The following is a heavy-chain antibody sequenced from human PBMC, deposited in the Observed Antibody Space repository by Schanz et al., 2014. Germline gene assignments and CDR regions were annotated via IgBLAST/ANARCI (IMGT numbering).Heavy chain of an antibody. V-gene: IGHV3-64*04. CDR3: ARELPGVVAFDS. CDR1: GFTFSIYA. Sequence: VQLVESGGGLVQPGGSLRLSCSASGFTFSIYAMHWVRQAPGKGLEYVSAISHDGYSTYYADSVKGRFTISRDNSKNTLYLQINNLRADDTAVYYCARELPGVVAFDSWGQGTMVTVSS. J-gene: IGHJ3*01. CDR2: ISHDGYST. D-gene: IGHD7-27*01.